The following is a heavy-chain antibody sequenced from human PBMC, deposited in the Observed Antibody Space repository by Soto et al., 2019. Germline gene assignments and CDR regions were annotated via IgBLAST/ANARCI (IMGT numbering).Heavy chain of an antibody. V-gene: IGHV1-46*01. CDR1: GYTFTSHY. Sequence: ASVKVSCKASGYTFTSHYMHWVRQAPGQGLEWMGIINPSGGSTSYAQKFQGRVTMTRDTSTSTVYMELSSLRSEDTAVYYCARVRARQWPNYYYYGMDVWGQGTTVTVSS. CDR3: ARVRARQWPNYYYYGMDV. D-gene: IGHD6-19*01. J-gene: IGHJ6*02. CDR2: INPSGGST.